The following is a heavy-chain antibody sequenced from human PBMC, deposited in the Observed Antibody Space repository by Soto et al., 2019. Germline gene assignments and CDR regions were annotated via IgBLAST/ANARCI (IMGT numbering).Heavy chain of an antibody. D-gene: IGHD2-15*01. CDR1: WGTFIGHY. CDR2: INHSGST. J-gene: IGHJ6*02. V-gene: IGHV4-34*01. CDR3: ARGCGSGGSCYYYYGMDV. Sequence: SQTLCLTYAVDWGTFIGHYWTRIRKPPGTGLEWIGEINHSGSTNYNPSLKSRVTISVDTSKNQFSLKLSSVTAADTAVYYCARGCGSGGSCYYYYGMDVWGQGTTVTVSS.